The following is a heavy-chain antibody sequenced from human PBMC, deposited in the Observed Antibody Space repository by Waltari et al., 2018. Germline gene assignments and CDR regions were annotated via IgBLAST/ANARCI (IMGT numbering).Heavy chain of an antibody. CDR2: VNQSGHT. CDR1: GGSFTGHY. J-gene: IGHJ6*02. Sequence: QLHLQQWGAGLLRPSETLSLTCGVDGGSFTGHYWSWIRQTPGKGLEWIGEVNQSGHTNYNPALTSRVTISVDTAKRQFFLTLISVTAADTAVYYCARGRGWEDLVAGDYYYGMDVWGQGTTVTVSS. D-gene: IGHD6-19*01. CDR3: ARGRGWEDLVAGDYYYGMDV. V-gene: IGHV4-34*01.